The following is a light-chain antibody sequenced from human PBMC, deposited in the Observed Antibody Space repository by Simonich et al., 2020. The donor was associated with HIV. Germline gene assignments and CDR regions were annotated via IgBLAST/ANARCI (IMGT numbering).Light chain of an antibody. CDR2: WAA. J-gene: IGKJ1*01. CDR1: QSVLYSSNNKNY. CDR3: QQYYSTPPT. V-gene: IGKV4-1*01. Sequence: DIVMTQSPDSLAVSLGERATINCKSSQSVLYSSNNKNYLAGYRQKPGQPPQLLIYWAATREAGVPDRFSGSGSGTDFTLTISSLQAEDVAVYYCQQYYSTPPTFGQGTKVEIK.